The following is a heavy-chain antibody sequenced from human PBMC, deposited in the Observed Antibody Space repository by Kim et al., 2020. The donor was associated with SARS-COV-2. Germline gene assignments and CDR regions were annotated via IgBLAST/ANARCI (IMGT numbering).Heavy chain of an antibody. CDR3: TRPLGRGFAY. J-gene: IGHJ4*02. Sequence: GGSLRLSCVASGFTFTDTWMIWVRQAPGKGPEWVANINQDGTNRQYVDSVKGRFTVSRDNAKNSLYLEMNSLRVDDTAVYYCTRPLGRGFAYWGQGTHVTVSS. CDR1: GFTFTDTW. CDR2: INQDGTNR. V-gene: IGHV3-7*01.